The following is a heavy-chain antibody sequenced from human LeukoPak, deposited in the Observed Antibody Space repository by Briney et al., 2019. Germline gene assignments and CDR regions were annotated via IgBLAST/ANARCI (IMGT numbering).Heavy chain of an antibody. CDR1: GGTFSSYA. CDR2: IIPIFGTA. CDR3: AREGSGYCSSISCLGGP. V-gene: IGHV1-69*13. D-gene: IGHD2-2*03. J-gene: IGHJ4*02. Sequence: SVKVSCKASGGTFSSYAISWVRQAPGQGLEWMGGIIPIFGTANYAQKFQGRVTITADESTSTAYMELSSLRSEDTAVYYCAREGSGYCSSISCLGGPWGQGTLVTVSS.